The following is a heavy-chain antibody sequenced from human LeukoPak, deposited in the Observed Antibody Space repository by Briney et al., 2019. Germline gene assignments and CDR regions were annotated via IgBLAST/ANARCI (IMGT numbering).Heavy chain of an antibody. D-gene: IGHD3-10*01. CDR1: GFAFSTYG. CDR3: AKGSGSSGWNDLLGVVDY. CDR2: LSFDGSSE. J-gene: IGHJ4*02. V-gene: IGHV3-30*18. Sequence: GGSLRLSCAASGFAFSTYGIHWVRQAPGKGLEWVAVLSFDGSSEYYADSVKGRFTISRDNSKNTLYLQMNSLRDEDTAVYYCAKGSGSSGWNDLLGVVDYWGQGSLVTVSS.